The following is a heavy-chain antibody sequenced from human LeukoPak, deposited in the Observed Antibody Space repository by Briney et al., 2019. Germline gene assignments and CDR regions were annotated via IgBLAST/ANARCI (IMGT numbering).Heavy chain of an antibody. Sequence: SETLSLTCTVSGDSINSRSYYWDWIRQPPGKGLEWIGNLYYGGNTHYNPSLKSRVTISADTSNNQFSLNLSSVTATDTAVYYCARQGSKTSIVVVPFDYWGQGTMVTVSS. D-gene: IGHD2-2*01. V-gene: IGHV4-39*01. CDR1: GDSINSRSYY. J-gene: IGHJ3*01. CDR3: ARQGSKTSIVVVPFDY. CDR2: LYYGGNT.